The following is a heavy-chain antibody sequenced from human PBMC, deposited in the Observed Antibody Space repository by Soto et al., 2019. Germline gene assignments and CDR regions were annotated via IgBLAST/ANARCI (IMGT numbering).Heavy chain of an antibody. D-gene: IGHD6-13*01. V-gene: IGHV3-30*18. Sequence: QVQLVESGGGVVQPGRSLRLSCAASAFTFNNFAMRWVRQAPGKGLEWVAVISSHGNDKYYADSVKGRFTISRDNSKNTLYLKMNSLRAEDTAVYYCEKDRDIEAAGYNFDYWGQGTLVTVSS. J-gene: IGHJ4*02. CDR1: AFTFNNFA. CDR3: EKDRDIEAAGYNFDY. CDR2: ISSHGNDK.